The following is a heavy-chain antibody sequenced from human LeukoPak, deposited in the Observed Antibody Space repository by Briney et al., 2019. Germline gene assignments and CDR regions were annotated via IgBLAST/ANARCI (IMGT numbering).Heavy chain of an antibody. Sequence: GSLRLSCAASGFIVSSNYMSWVRQAPGKGLEWVSIIYSDGSTYYADSVKGRFTISRDNAKNSLFLQMNSLRAEDTAMYYCAKGTKPVMTIPDYWGQGILVTVSS. V-gene: IGHV3-53*01. J-gene: IGHJ4*02. D-gene: IGHD1/OR15-1a*01. CDR2: IYSDGST. CDR1: GFIVSSNY. CDR3: AKGTKPVMTIPDY.